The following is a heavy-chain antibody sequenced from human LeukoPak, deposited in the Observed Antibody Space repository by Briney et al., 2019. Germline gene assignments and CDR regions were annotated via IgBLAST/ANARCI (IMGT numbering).Heavy chain of an antibody. CDR1: GFTFSSYG. CDR3: AGDTEDTAMTIDY. D-gene: IGHD5-18*01. Sequence: GGSLRLSCAASGFTFSSYGMHWVRQAPGKGLEWVAVIWYDGSNKYYADSVKGRFTISRDNSKNTLYLQMNSLRAEDTAVYYCAGDTEDTAMTIDYWGQGTLVTVSS. J-gene: IGHJ4*02. V-gene: IGHV3-33*01. CDR2: IWYDGSNK.